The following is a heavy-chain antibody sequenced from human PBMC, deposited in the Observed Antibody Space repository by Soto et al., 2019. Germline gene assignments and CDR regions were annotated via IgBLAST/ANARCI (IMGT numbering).Heavy chain of an antibody. D-gene: IGHD1-26*01. Sequence: GGSLRLSCAASGFTFSNYEMNWVRQAPGKGLEWVSYISSVGSTVNYADSVKGRFTISRDNAKSSLFLQMNSLRAKDTAVYYCAKEATNINNFHYWGQGTLVTVSS. CDR3: AKEATNINNFHY. V-gene: IGHV3-48*03. J-gene: IGHJ4*02. CDR1: GFTFSNYE. CDR2: ISSVGSTV.